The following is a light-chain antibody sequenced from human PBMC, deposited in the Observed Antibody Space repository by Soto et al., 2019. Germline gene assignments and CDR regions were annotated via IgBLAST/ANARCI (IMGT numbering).Light chain of an antibody. CDR2: GAS. CDR1: QRISSW. J-gene: IGKJ1*01. Sequence: MTQSPSTLSASVGDKVTITCRDSQRISSWLAWYHLRPGQVLRLLIYGASSRATVIPARFSGSGSGTEFTLTISSLQSEDFAVYYCQQYNNWLWTFGQGTKVDIK. CDR3: QQYNNWLWT. V-gene: IGKV3-15*01.